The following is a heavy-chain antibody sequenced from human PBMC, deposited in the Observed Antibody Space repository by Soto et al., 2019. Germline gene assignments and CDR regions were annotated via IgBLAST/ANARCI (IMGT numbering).Heavy chain of an antibody. D-gene: IGHD6-25*01. Sequence: PSETLSLTCTVSGGSLSSYYWTWIRQSPGKGLEWIGYVYFNGNTNYNPSLKSRVTISIDTSKNQFSLGLASVTAADTAFYYCGSVRPSGYVLSWGQGTLVTVSS. CDR2: VYFNGNT. V-gene: IGHV4-59*01. CDR1: GGSLSSYY. J-gene: IGHJ5*02. CDR3: GSVRPSGYVLS.